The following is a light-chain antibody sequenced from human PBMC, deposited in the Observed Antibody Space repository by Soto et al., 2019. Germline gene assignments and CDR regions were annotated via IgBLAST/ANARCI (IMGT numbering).Light chain of an antibody. Sequence: EIVLTQSPGTLSLSPGERATLSCRASQSVRSSSLARYQQKRGQAPRLRIYGPSSRTSGIPDRFSGSGSGTDSTLTISRLGREDFAVYYCQVSGRSALYTFGQGTRLEIK. V-gene: IGKV3-20*01. CDR1: QSVRSSS. J-gene: IGKJ2*01. CDR2: GPS. CDR3: QVSGRSALYT.